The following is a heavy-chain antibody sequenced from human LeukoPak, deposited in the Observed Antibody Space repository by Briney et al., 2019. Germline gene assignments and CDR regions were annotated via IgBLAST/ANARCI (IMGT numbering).Heavy chain of an antibody. CDR3: ATPAGDGPYYFDY. J-gene: IGHJ4*02. V-gene: IGHV3-21*01. CDR1: GFTFSSSG. D-gene: IGHD3-10*01. CDR2: IGSDGHI. Sequence: GGPLRLSCAASGFTFSSSGMTWVRQAPGKGLQWVSTIGSDGHIYYEDSVKGRVTISRDNARNSVFLQMNSLRVEDTAVYYCATPAGDGPYYFDYWGQGTLVTVSS.